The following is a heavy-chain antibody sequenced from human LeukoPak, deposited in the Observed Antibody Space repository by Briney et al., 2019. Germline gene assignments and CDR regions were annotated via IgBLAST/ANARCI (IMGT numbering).Heavy chain of an antibody. CDR1: GGSFSSYV. Sequence: GASVKVSCKASGGSFSSYVITWVRQAPGQGLEWMGWINPNSGGTNYAQKFQGRVTMTRDTSISTAYMELSRLRSDDTAVYYCAREELNWGQGTLVTVSS. V-gene: IGHV1-2*02. D-gene: IGHD1-7*01. J-gene: IGHJ4*02. CDR3: AREELN. CDR2: INPNSGGT.